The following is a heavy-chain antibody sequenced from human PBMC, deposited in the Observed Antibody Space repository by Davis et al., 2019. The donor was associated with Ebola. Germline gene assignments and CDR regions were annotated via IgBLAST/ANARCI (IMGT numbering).Heavy chain of an antibody. CDR1: GFTFSTYW. Sequence: GGSLRLSCAASGFTFSTYWMTWVRQAPGKGLEWVSVISGSGGSTYYADSVKGRFIISRDNAKNTLSLQMNSLRAEDTAVYYCAKVRDDYWGQGTLVTVSS. J-gene: IGHJ4*02. V-gene: IGHV3-23*01. CDR2: ISGSGGST. CDR3: AKVRDDY.